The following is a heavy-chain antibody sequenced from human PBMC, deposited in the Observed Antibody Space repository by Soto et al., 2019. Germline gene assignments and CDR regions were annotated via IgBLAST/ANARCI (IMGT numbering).Heavy chain of an antibody. CDR1: DGSISSSSYY. CDR2: IYYSGST. Sequence: SETLSLTCTVSDGSISSSSYYWGWIRQPPGKGLEWIGSIYYSGSTYYNPSLKSRVTISVDTSKNQFSLKLSSVTAADTAVYYCARGVAVAGDFDYWGQGTLVTVSS. V-gene: IGHV4-39*01. CDR3: ARGVAVAGDFDY. D-gene: IGHD6-19*01. J-gene: IGHJ4*02.